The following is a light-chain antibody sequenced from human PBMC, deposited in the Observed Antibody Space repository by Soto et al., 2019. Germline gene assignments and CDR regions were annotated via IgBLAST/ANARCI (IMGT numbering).Light chain of an antibody. V-gene: IGKV1-5*03. CDR2: KAS. CDR3: HQYNTWWT. Sequence: DIQLTQSPSTLSASVGDRVTITCRASQSINSWLAWYQQMPGKAPKLLIYKASSLDTGVPSRFSGTGSGTEFTLTISSLQPDDFATYYCHQYNTWWTFGQGTKVEMK. CDR1: QSINSW. J-gene: IGKJ1*01.